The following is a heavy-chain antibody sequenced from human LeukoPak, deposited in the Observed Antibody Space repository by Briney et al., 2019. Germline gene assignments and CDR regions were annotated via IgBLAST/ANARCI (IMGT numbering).Heavy chain of an antibody. CDR1: GYTFSGHY. V-gene: IGHV1-2*02. Sequence: ASVKVSCKASGYTFSGHYIHWMRQALGQGLEWMGEINPNSGNTKYAQNFQGRVTMTRDTSISTAYMEMSSLRSDDTAVYYCARDEGPRNFDYWGQGTLVTVSS. CDR3: ARDEGPRNFDY. J-gene: IGHJ4*02. CDR2: INPNSGNT. D-gene: IGHD1-14*01.